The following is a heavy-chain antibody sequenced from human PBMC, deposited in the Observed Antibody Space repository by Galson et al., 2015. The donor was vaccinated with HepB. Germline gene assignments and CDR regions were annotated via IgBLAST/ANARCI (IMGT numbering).Heavy chain of an antibody. CDR1: GFTFSSYA. V-gene: IGHV3-30-3*01. CDR3: ARHIVVVPAALRLTSLWGVDY. D-gene: IGHD2-2*01. CDR2: ISYDGSNK. J-gene: IGHJ4*02. Sequence: SLRLSCAASGFTFSSYAMHWVRQAPGKGLEWVAVISYDGSNKYYADSVKGRFTISRDNSKNTLYLQMNSLRAEDTAVYYCARHIVVVPAALRLTSLWGVDYWGQGTLVTVSS.